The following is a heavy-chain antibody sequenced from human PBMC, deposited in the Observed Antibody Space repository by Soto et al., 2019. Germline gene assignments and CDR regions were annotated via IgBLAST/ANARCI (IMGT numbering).Heavy chain of an antibody. Sequence: RESLKISCKGSGYSFTSYWIGWVRQMPGKGLEWMGIIYPGDSDTRYSPYFQGQVTISADKSISTAYLQWSSLKASDTAMYYFALYERTPRTTAGVGYYGMDVWGQGTTVTVSS. CDR3: ALYERTPRTTAGVGYYGMDV. D-gene: IGHD1-7*01. CDR2: IYPGDSDT. J-gene: IGHJ6*02. CDR1: GYSFTSYW. V-gene: IGHV5-51*01.